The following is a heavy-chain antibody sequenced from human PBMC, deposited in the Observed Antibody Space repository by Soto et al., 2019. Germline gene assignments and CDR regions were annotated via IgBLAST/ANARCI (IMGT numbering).Heavy chain of an antibody. CDR1: GYTFTNYG. Sequence: ASVKVSCKTSGYTFTNYGISWVRQAPGQGLEWMGWISAYNGNTNYAQKLQGRVTMTTDTSTSTAYMELGSLGSDDTAVYYCTREIQVNQVVAFGYWGQGTLVTVSS. V-gene: IGHV1-18*01. J-gene: IGHJ4*02. D-gene: IGHD3-22*01. CDR2: ISAYNGNT. CDR3: TREIQVNQVVAFGY.